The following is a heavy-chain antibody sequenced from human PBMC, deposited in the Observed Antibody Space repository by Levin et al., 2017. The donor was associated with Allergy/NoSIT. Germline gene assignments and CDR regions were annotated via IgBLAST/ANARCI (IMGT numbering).Heavy chain of an antibody. V-gene: IGHV3-72*01. CDR2: TRNKANSYTT. CDR1: GFPFSDHY. J-gene: IGHJ6*03. CDR3: ARVPGSSWSLSYMDV. D-gene: IGHD6-13*01. Sequence: LSLTCAASGFPFSDHYMDWVRQAPGKGLEWVGRTRNKANSYTTEYAASVKGRFTISRDDSKNSLYLQMNCLKSEDTAVYYCARVPGSSWSLSYMDVWGKGTTVTVSS.